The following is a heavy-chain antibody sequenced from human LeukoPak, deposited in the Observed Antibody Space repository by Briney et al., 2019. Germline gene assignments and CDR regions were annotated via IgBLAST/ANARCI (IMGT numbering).Heavy chain of an antibody. CDR2: INAGNGNT. V-gene: IGHV1-3*01. D-gene: IGHD4-17*01. Sequence: ASVKVSCKSSGYTFTSYAMHWVRPAPGQRLEWMGWINAGNGNTKYSQKFQGRVTTTRDTSASTAYMELSSLRSEDTAVYYCARYPDYGDYEREYYFDYWGQGTLVTVSS. CDR1: GYTFTSYA. J-gene: IGHJ4*02. CDR3: ARYPDYGDYEREYYFDY.